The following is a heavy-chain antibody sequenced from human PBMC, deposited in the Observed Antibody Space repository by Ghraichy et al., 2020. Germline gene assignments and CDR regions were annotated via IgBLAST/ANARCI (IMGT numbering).Heavy chain of an antibody. Sequence: SETLSLTCTVSGGSVSSGSYYWSWIRQPPGKGLEWIGYIYYSGSTNYNPSLKSRVTISVDTSKNQFSLKLSSVTAADTAVYYCARDPIQLELWGSDAFDIWGQGTMVTVSS. V-gene: IGHV4-61*01. CDR1: GGSVSSGSYY. CDR2: IYYSGST. J-gene: IGHJ3*02. D-gene: IGHD1-1*01. CDR3: ARDPIQLELWGSDAFDI.